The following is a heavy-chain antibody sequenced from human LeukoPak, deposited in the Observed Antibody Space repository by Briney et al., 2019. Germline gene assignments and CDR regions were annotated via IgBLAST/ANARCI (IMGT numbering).Heavy chain of an antibody. V-gene: IGHV1-69*05. CDR1: GGTFSSXX. Sequence: SGGTFSSXXXXXXRQXPGQXXXXXXGIIPIFGTANYAQKFQGRVTITTDESTSTAYMELSSLRSEDTAVYYCASYSSGWYRFDYWGQGTLVTVSS. D-gene: IGHD6-19*01. CDR3: ASYSSGWYRFDY. J-gene: IGHJ4*02. CDR2: IIPIFGTA.